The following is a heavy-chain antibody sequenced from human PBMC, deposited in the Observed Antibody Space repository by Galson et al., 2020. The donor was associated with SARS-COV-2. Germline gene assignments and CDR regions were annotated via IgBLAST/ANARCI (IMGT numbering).Heavy chain of an antibody. J-gene: IGHJ4*02. CDR3: ARTLPGSGSYGSFDY. CDR1: GFTFSSYS. V-gene: IGHV3-48*04. CDR2: ISSSDTTT. D-gene: IGHD3-10*01. Sequence: GESLKISCAASGFTFSSYSMNWVRQAPAKGLGFVSYISSSDTTTNYADSVKGRFTISRDDAKNSLYLQMNSLRAEDTAVYYCARTLPGSGSYGSFDYWGQGTLVTVSS.